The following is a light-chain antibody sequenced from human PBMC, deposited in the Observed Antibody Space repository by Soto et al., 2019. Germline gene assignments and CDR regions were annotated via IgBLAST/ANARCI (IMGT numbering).Light chain of an antibody. CDR1: QSVSNNF. J-gene: IGKJ1*01. CDR2: DAS. Sequence: EIVLTQSPGTLSLSPGERATLSCRASQSVSNNFLAWYQQKPGQAPRLLIYDASSRATGIPDNFSGSGSGTDFTLTISRLEPEDFAMYYCQQYGVSRTFGQGPRVEIK. CDR3: QQYGVSRT. V-gene: IGKV3-20*01.